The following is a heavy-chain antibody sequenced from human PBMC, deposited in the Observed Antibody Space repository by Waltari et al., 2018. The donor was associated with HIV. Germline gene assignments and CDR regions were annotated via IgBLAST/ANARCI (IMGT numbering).Heavy chain of an antibody. CDR3: ARGMHYYDSSGYSGYYFDY. CDR2: IIPIFGTA. CDR1: GGTFSSYA. D-gene: IGHD3-22*01. J-gene: IGHJ4*02. Sequence: QVQLVQSGAAVKKPGSSVKVSCKASGGTFSSYAISWVRQAPGQGLEWMGGIIPIFGTANYAQKFQGRVTITADESTSTAYMELSSLRSEDTAVYYCARGMHYYDSSGYSGYYFDYWGQGTLVTVSS. V-gene: IGHV1-69*01.